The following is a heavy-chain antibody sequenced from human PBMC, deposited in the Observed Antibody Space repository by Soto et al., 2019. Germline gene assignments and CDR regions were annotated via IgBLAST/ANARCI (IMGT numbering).Heavy chain of an antibody. Sequence: EVQLLESGGGLVQPGGSLRLSCAASGFTFTNYPINWVRQAPGKGLEWVSAISGTGDTTYYADSVKGRFIISRDNSKKQVHLQMNSLRAEDTAIYYCAKRNYYECGAYYWYYFAFWVQGTLVTVSS. CDR2: ISGTGDTT. D-gene: IGHD3-22*01. CDR3: AKRNYYECGAYYWYYFAF. CDR1: GFTFTNYP. J-gene: IGHJ4*02. V-gene: IGHV3-23*01.